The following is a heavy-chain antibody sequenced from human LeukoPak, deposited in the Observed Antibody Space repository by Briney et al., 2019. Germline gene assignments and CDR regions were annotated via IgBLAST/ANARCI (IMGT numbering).Heavy chain of an antibody. D-gene: IGHD6-13*01. CDR1: GFTFSNYG. CDR2: ISNDGSYK. V-gene: IGHV3-30*18. Sequence: GRSLRLSCAASGFTFSNYGMHWVRQAPGKGLEWVALISNDGSYKYLVASVKGRFTISRDNSKNTLFLQMNSLRAEDTAVYYCAKDSPTGVSTWYPGYWGQGTLVTVSS. CDR3: AKDSPTGVSTWYPGY. J-gene: IGHJ4*02.